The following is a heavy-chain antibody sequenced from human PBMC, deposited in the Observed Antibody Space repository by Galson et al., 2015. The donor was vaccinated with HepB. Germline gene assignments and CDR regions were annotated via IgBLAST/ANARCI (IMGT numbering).Heavy chain of an antibody. CDR2: FYHSGST. J-gene: IGHJ3*02. CDR1: GASISSFY. CDR3: ARGVAAFDI. Sequence: ETLSLTCTVSGASISSFYWSWIRQPPGKGLEWIGYFYHSGSTNYHPSLKSRITISADTSTNQFSLRLISVAAADTAVYYCARGVAAFDIWGQGTMVIVSS. D-gene: IGHD3-3*01. V-gene: IGHV4-59*12.